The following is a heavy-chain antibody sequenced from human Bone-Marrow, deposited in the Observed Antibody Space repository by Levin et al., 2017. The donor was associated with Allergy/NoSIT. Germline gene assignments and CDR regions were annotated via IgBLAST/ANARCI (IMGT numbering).Heavy chain of an antibody. Sequence: GESLKISCKGSGYSFTSYWISWVRQMPGKGLEWMGRIDPSDSYTNYSPSFQGHVTISADKSISTAYLQWSSLKASDTAMYYCARPSGALGGGGGSWKAFDIWGQGTMVTVSS. V-gene: IGHV5-10-1*01. J-gene: IGHJ3*02. CDR2: IDPSDSYT. D-gene: IGHD2-15*01. CDR1: GYSFTSYW. CDR3: ARPSGALGGGGGSWKAFDI.